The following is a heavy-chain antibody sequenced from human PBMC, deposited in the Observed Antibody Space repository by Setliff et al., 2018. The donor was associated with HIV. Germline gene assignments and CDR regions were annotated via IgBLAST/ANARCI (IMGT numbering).Heavy chain of an antibody. CDR1: GYTFSQYP. D-gene: IGHD5-18*01. CDR2: INTGNGNT. J-gene: IGHJ4*02. Sequence: ASVKVSCKASGYTFSQYPMHWVRQAPGQRPEWMGWINTGNGNTKYSQIFQGRVTMTEDTSTDTAYMELSSLRAEDTAVFYCARVAAYGYLSHYFDYWGQGTLVTVSS. V-gene: IGHV1-3*04. CDR3: ARVAAYGYLSHYFDY.